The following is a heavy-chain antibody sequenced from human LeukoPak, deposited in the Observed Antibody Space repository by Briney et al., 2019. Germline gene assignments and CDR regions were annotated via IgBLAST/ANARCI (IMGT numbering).Heavy chain of an antibody. J-gene: IGHJ4*02. CDR3: AKQLGYCSDGSCYFPY. Sequence: GGSLRLSCAASGFTFSDYYMSWIRQAPGKGLEWVSAISNNGGYTYYADSVQGRFTISRDNSKSTLCLQMNSLRAEDTAVYYCAKQLGYCSDGSCYFPYWGQGTLVTVSS. D-gene: IGHD2-15*01. V-gene: IGHV3-23*01. CDR2: ISNNGGYT. CDR1: GFTFSDYY.